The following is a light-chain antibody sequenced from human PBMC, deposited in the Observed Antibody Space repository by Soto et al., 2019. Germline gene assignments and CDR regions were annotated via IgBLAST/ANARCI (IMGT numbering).Light chain of an antibody. J-gene: IGLJ2*01. V-gene: IGLV1-40*01. CDR2: GNT. CDR3: QSYDSSLSGSVV. CDR1: SSNIGAGYD. Sequence: QSVLTQPPSMSGAPGQRVTISCTGSSSNIGAGYDVHWYQLLPGTAPKLLIYGNTNRPSGVPDRFSGSKSGTSASLAITGLRAEDEADYYCQSYDSSLSGSVVFGGGTKLTVL.